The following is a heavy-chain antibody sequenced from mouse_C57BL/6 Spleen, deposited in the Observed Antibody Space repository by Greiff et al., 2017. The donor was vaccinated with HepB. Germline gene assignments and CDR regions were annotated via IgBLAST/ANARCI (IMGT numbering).Heavy chain of an antibody. J-gene: IGHJ4*01. D-gene: IGHD1-1*01. CDR2: INYDGSST. CDR1: GFTFSDYY. Sequence: DVHLVESEGGLVQPGSSMKLSCTASGFTFSDYYMAWVRQVPEKGLEWVTNINYDGSSTYYLDSLKSRFIISRDNAKNILYLQMSSLKSEDTATYYCASYLYYYGSSYVDYDAMDYWGQGTSVTVSS. CDR3: ASYLYYYGSSYVDYDAMDY. V-gene: IGHV5-16*01.